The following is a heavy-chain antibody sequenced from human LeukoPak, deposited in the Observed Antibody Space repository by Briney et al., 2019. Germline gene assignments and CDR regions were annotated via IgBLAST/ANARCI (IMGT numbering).Heavy chain of an antibody. V-gene: IGHV3-21*01. CDR2: ISSSSSYI. Sequence: PGGSLRLSCAASGFTFSSYSMNWVRQGPGKGLEWVSSISSSSSYIYYADSVKGRFTISRDNAKNSLYLQMNSLRAEDTAVYYCARGTSFRHYYYYYMDVWGKGTTVTVSS. CDR1: GFTFSSYS. J-gene: IGHJ6*03. CDR3: ARGTSFRHYYYYYMDV. D-gene: IGHD2-2*01.